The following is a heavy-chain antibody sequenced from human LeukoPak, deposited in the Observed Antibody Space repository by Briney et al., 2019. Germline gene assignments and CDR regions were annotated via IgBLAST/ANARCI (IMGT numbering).Heavy chain of an antibody. V-gene: IGHV3-23*01. Sequence: PGGSLRLSCATSGFTFSSFTMNWVRQAPGKGLEWVSTISDGSRDTHYAGSVKGRFTISRDDSQNIVYLQMDSLRAEDTALYYCTTRLRNHFDYWGQGTQATVSS. CDR1: GFTFSSFT. D-gene: IGHD5-12*01. J-gene: IGHJ4*02. CDR2: ISDGSRDT. CDR3: TTRLRNHFDY.